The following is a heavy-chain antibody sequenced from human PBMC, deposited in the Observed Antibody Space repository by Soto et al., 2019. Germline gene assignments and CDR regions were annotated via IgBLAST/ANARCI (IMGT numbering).Heavy chain of an antibody. V-gene: IGHV1-69*01. D-gene: IGHD2-21*02. CDR1: GDTFSSSS. CDR2: IIPLLDTV. J-gene: IGHJ6*02. Sequence: QVQLVQSGAEVKKPGASVTVSCKASGDTFSSSSISWVRQAPGQGLEWMGGIIPLLDTVNYAQRFHVRVMITAHESLETADLKLRTLRSEDLPVYYCAGGPWVETANDYYYAIDVRGRVTTVTVSS. CDR3: AGGPWVETANDYYYAIDV.